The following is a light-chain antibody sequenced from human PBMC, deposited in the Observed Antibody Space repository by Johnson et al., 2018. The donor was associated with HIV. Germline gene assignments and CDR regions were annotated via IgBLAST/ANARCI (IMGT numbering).Light chain of an antibody. J-gene: IGLJ1*01. Sequence: QSMLTQPPSVSAAPGQKVTISCSGTSSNIGNTYISWYQQLPGTAPKLLIYKNDKRPSGIPDRFSGSKSGTSATLGIAGLQTGDEADYYCGAWDDSLSTGAVFGSGTKVTVL. CDR2: KND. CDR1: SSNIGNTY. V-gene: IGLV1-51*02. CDR3: GAWDDSLSTGAV.